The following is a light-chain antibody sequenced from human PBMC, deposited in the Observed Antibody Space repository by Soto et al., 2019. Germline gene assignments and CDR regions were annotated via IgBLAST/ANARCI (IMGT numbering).Light chain of an antibody. CDR1: QSVTKS. J-gene: IGKJ1*01. V-gene: IGKV3-20*01. CDR3: QQYGSSPET. CDR2: GAS. Sequence: EIVMTQSPATLSVSPWERATLSGRASQSVTKSLAWYQQKPGQAPRLLIYGASSRATGIPDRFSGSGSGTDFTLTISRLAPEDFAVYYCQQYGSSPETFGQGTKVDIK.